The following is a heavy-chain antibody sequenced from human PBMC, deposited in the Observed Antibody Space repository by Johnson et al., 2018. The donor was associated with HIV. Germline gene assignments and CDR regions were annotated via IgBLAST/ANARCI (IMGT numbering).Heavy chain of an antibody. CDR1: ALSVSTNY. Sequence: VQLVESGGGLMQPGGSLRLSCAASALSVSTNYISWVRQAPGKGLEWISVIYFGGNTYYADPARGRLTISRDNSKNTLYLQMNSLRPEDTAVYYCAKIARRCSGGSCYTTSDAFDIWGQGTMVTVSS. CDR2: IYFGGNT. J-gene: IGHJ3*02. D-gene: IGHD2-15*01. CDR3: AKIARRCSGGSCYTTSDAFDI. V-gene: IGHV3-66*03.